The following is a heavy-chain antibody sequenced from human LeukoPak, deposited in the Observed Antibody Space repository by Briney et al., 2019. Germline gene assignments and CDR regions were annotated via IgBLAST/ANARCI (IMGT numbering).Heavy chain of an antibody. Sequence: GGSLRLSCAASGFTFSSYSMNWVRQAPGQGLEWVSSISSSSSYIYYADSVKGRFTISRDNAKNSLYLQMNSLRAEDTAVYYCARDKVQLPFDYWGQGTLVTVSS. D-gene: IGHD5-24*01. CDR1: GFTFSSYS. J-gene: IGHJ4*02. CDR2: ISSSSSYI. V-gene: IGHV3-21*01. CDR3: ARDKVQLPFDY.